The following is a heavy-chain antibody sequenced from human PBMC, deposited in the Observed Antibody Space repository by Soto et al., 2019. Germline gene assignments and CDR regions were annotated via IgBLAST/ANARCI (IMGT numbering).Heavy chain of an antibody. CDR1: GFTFSSYA. CDR3: ARAFDGDHDGDY. J-gene: IGHJ4*02. Sequence: QVQLVESGGGVVQPGRSLRLSCAASGFTFSSYAMHWVRQAPGKGLEWVAVISYDGSNKYYADSVKGRFTISRDNSKNTLYLQMNSVRAEDTAVYYCARAFDGDHDGDYWGQGTLVTVSS. D-gene: IGHD4-17*01. V-gene: IGHV3-30-3*01. CDR2: ISYDGSNK.